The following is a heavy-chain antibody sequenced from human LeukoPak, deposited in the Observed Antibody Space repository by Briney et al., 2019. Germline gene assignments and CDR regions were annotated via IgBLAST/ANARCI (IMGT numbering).Heavy chain of an antibody. Sequence: SETLSLTCNVSGVSISSYYWSWIRQPPGERLEWIGYIYYSGSTNYNPSLKSRVTISVDTSKNPFSLKLSSVTAADTAVYYCARNRVEFDYWGQGTLVTVSS. CDR2: IYYSGST. D-gene: IGHD3-3*01. J-gene: IGHJ4*02. CDR1: GVSISSYY. CDR3: ARNRVEFDY. V-gene: IGHV4-59*01.